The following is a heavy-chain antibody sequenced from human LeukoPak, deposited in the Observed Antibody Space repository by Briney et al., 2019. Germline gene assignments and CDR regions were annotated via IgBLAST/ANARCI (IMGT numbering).Heavy chain of an antibody. V-gene: IGHV1-2*02. Sequence: VASVKVSCKASGYTFTGYYIHWVRQAPGQGLEYMGWINPNSGGTNYAQKFQGRVTMTRDTSIGTAYMELSRLRSDDTAVYYCARDLYQWLPSTRPRDYYYYMDVWGEGTTVTVSS. CDR1: GYTFTGYY. CDR2: INPNSGGT. CDR3: ARDLYQWLPSTRPRDYYYYMDV. D-gene: IGHD6-19*01. J-gene: IGHJ6*03.